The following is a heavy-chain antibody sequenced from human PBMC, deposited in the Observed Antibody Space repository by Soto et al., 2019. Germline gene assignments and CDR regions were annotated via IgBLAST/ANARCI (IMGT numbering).Heavy chain of an antibody. V-gene: IGHV2-5*02. CDR3: AHAYGGRSLY. CDR2: IYWDDTK. J-gene: IGHJ4*02. D-gene: IGHD1-26*01. Sequence: QITLKESGPTLVKPTQTLTLTCTFSGFSLTTDRVGVGWIRQPPGEALEWLAVIYWDDTKTYRPSLESRLTITKATSKNLVALTMTNMDSVDTATYYCAHAYGGRSLYWGQGTLVTVSS. CDR1: GFSLTTDRVG.